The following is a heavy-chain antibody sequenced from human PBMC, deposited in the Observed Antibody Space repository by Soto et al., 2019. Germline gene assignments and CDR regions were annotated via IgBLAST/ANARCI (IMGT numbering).Heavy chain of an antibody. CDR1: GFTFDDYA. V-gene: IGHV3-9*01. Sequence: SLRLSCAASGFTFDDYAMHWVRQAPGKGLEWVSGISWNSGSIGYADSVKGRFTISRDNAKNSLYLQMNSLRAEDTALYYCAKASRRGYSYGLDYWGQRTLVTVSS. CDR2: ISWNSGSI. D-gene: IGHD5-18*01. J-gene: IGHJ4*02. CDR3: AKASRRGYSYGLDY.